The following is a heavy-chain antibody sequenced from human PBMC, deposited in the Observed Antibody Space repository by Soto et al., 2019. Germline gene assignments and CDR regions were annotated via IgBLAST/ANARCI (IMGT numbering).Heavy chain of an antibody. CDR3: ARGDDYGGNSQAY. CDR1: GFTFSTCD. V-gene: IGHV3-48*02. D-gene: IGHD4-17*01. CDR2: ISRGSSSK. J-gene: IGHJ4*02. Sequence: GGSLRLSCAASGFTFSTCDMNWVRQAPGKGLEWVSYISRGSSSKYYADSVKGRFTISRDNDKNSLYLQMNSLRDEDTAVYYCARGDDYGGNSQAYWGRGTLVTVSS.